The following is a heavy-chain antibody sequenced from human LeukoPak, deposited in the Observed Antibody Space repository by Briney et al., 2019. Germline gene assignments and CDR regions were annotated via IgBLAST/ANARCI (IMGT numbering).Heavy chain of an antibody. Sequence: PSETLSLTCTVSGGSISSSSYYWGWIRQPPGKGLGWIGSIYYSGSTYYNPSLKSRVSISVDTSKNQFSLKVNSVTAADTAVYYCARLDRDDDSNYIFDYWGQGTLVTVSS. J-gene: IGHJ4*02. CDR2: IYYSGST. V-gene: IGHV4-39*01. D-gene: IGHD4-11*01. CDR3: ARLDRDDDSNYIFDY. CDR1: GGSISSSSYY.